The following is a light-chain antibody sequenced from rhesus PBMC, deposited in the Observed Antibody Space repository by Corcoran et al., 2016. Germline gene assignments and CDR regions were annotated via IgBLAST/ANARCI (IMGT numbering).Light chain of an antibody. J-gene: IGKJ1*01. V-gene: IGKV1-28*03. CDR2: DAS. CDR3: LRHDNYPWT. Sequence: DIQMTQSPSSLSASVGDTVTITCRASQDISSSLNWFQQKPGKAPNLLIYDASSLQRGVPSRFSGSGSGTDFTLTISSLQPEDFATYYCLRHDNYPWTFGQGTKVEIK. CDR1: QDISSS.